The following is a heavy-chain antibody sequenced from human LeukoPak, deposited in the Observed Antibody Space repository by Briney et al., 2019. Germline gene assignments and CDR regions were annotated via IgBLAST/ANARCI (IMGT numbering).Heavy chain of an antibody. Sequence: QPGGSLRLSCAASGFIFPNYVMSWVRQAPGKGLEWVSAISGSGGNTYYADSVKGRFTISRDNSKNTLYLQMNSLRAEDAAVYYCANEYSKGDIWGQGTMVTVSS. CDR1: GFIFPNYV. CDR2: ISGSGGNT. J-gene: IGHJ3*02. V-gene: IGHV3-23*01. CDR3: ANEYSKGDI. D-gene: IGHD4-11*01.